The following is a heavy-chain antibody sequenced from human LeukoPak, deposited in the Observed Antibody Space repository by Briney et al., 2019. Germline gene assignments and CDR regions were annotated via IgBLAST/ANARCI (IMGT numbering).Heavy chain of an antibody. CDR2: INHSGST. D-gene: IGHD5-24*01. J-gene: IGHJ6*03. V-gene: IGHV4-34*01. CDR1: GGSFSGYY. CDR3: ARKGERWLQGGMDV. Sequence: SETLSLTCAVYGGSFSGYYWGWIRQPPGKGLEWIGEINHSGSTNYNPSLKSRVTISVDTSKNQFSLKLSSVTAADTAVYYCARKGERWLQGGMDVWGKGTTVTVSS.